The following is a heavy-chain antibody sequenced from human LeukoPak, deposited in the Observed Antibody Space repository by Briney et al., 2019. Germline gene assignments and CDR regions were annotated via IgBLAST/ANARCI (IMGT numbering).Heavy chain of an antibody. J-gene: IGHJ4*02. CDR2: VSGSGGST. CDR1: GFTFSSYA. D-gene: IGHD5-12*01. V-gene: IGHV3-23*01. CDR3: AKDGDSGPNFDY. Sequence: PGASLRLSCAASGFTFSSYAMSWVRQAPGKGLEWVSAVSGSGGSTYYADSVKGRFTISRDNSKNTLYLQMNSLRAEDTAVYYCAKDGDSGPNFDYWGQGTLVTVSS.